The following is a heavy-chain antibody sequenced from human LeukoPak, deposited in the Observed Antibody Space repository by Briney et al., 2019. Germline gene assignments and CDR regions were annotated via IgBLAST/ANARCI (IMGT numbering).Heavy chain of an antibody. J-gene: IGHJ5*02. CDR1: GGSFSSYY. D-gene: IGHD6-19*01. V-gene: IGHV4-34*01. CDR2: INHSGST. CDR3: ARGWSIEQWLVPGWFDP. Sequence: SETLSLTCAVYGGSFSSYYWSWIRQPPGKGLEWIGEINHSGSTNYNPSLKSRVTISVDTSKNQFSLKLSSVTAADTAVYYCARGWSIEQWLVPGWFDPWGQGTLVTVSS.